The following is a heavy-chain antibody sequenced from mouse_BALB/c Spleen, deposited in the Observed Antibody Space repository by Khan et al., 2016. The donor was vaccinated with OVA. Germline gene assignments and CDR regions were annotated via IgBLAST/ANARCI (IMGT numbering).Heavy chain of an antibody. CDR1: GFNIKDTY. J-gene: IGHJ3*01. CDR2: LDPLNGNT. CDR3: ISPNWLVY. Sequence: VQLQQSGTELVKPGASVKLSCTASGFNIKDTYIHWVKQRPAQGLEWIGRLDPLNGNTTYDPKFQGEATITADTSTNTAYLQLSSLTSEDTAVYYCISPNWLVYWGQGTLVTVSA. V-gene: IGHV14-3*02.